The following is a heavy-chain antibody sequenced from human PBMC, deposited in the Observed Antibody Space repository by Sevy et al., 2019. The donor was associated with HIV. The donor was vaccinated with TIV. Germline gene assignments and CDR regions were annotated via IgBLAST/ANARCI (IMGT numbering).Heavy chain of an antibody. CDR2: IKQDAGQK. J-gene: IGHJ4*02. CDR3: ARDDGNYYFHY. CDR1: GFTFSKYW. Sequence: EGSLRLSCAASGFTFSKYWMGWVHQAPGKGLEWVANIKQDAGQKYYVDSVKGRFTISRDNAKNSLYLQMNSLRAEDTAVYFCARDDGNYYFHYWGQGTLVTVSS. D-gene: IGHD1-7*01. V-gene: IGHV3-7*01.